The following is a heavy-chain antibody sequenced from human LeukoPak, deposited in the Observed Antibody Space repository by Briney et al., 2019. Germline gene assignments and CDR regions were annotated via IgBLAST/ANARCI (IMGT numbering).Heavy chain of an antibody. V-gene: IGHV3-48*03. D-gene: IGHD6-19*01. CDR2: ISSSGSTI. J-gene: IGHJ4*02. CDR3: ARGSSSGWYFDY. Sequence: GGSLRLSCAASGFTFSSYEMNWVRQAPGKGLEWVSYISSSGSTIYYTDSVKGRFTISRDNAKNSLYLQMSSLRAEDTAVYYCARGSSSGWYFDYWGQGTLVTVSS. CDR1: GFTFSSYE.